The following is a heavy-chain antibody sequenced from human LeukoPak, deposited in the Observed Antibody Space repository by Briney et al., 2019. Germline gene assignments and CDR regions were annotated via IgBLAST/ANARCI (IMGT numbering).Heavy chain of an antibody. CDR3: ARRGLVAGIYDLVYGFDI. Sequence: ASVKVSCKAAGYSFTTFHINWVRQAPGQGPEWMGWVNPDTGNTGFAQEFQGRVTITQNNSVTTVYMELSSLTSEDTAVYYCARRGLVAGIYDLVYGFDIWGQGTMVTVSS. CDR1: GYSFTTFH. J-gene: IGHJ3*02. V-gene: IGHV1-8*03. CDR2: VNPDTGNT. D-gene: IGHD3/OR15-3a*01.